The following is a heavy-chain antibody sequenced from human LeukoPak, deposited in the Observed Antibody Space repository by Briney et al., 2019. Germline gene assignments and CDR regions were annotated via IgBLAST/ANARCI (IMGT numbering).Heavy chain of an antibody. CDR3: ARDQPYTDV. CDR2: IYHSGTT. V-gene: IGHV4-38-2*02. Sequence: SETLSLTCTVSGYFISSGYYWGWIRQPPGKGLEWSGSIYHSGTTYYNPSLRSRVTISVDTSKNQFSLKLSSVTAADTAVYYCARDQPYTDVWGKGTTVTVSS. CDR1: GYFISSGYY. J-gene: IGHJ6*03.